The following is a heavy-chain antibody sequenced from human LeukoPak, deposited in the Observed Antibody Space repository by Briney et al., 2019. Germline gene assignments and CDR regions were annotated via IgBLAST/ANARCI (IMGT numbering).Heavy chain of an antibody. CDR2: IYYSGST. D-gene: IGHD3-22*01. CDR1: GGSISSGDYY. Sequence: SQTLSLTCTVSGGSISSGDYYWSWIRQPPGKGLEWIGYIYYSGSTNYNPSLKSRVTISVDTSKNQFSLKLSSVTAADTAVYYCARHVPDSSGQFDYWGQGTTVTVSS. CDR3: ARHVPDSSGQFDY. V-gene: IGHV4-30-4*08. J-gene: IGHJ4*03.